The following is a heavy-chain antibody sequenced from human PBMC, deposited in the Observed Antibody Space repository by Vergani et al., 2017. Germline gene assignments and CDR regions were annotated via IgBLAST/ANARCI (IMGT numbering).Heavy chain of an antibody. V-gene: IGHV3-74*01. D-gene: IGHD2-2*03. CDR3: AFRLEIVVVPAATDFDY. J-gene: IGHJ4*02. CDR1: GFTFSSYW. CDR2: INSDGSST. Sequence: EVQLVESGGGLVQPGGSLRLSCAASGFTFSSYWMHWVRQAPGKGLVWVSRINSDGSSTSYADSVKGRFTISRDNAKNTLYLQMNSLRAEDTAVYYCAFRLEIVVVPAATDFDYWGQGTLVTVSS.